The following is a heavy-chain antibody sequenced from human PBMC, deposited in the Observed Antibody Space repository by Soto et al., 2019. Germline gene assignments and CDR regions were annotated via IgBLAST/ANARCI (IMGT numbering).Heavy chain of an antibody. Sequence: SETLSLTCAVSGGAISSSNWWSWVRQPPGKGLEWIGEIYHSGSTNYNPSLKSRVTISVDTSKNQFSLKLSSVTAADTAVYYCARRYGSCFDYWGQGTLVTVSS. J-gene: IGHJ4*02. CDR2: IYHSGST. D-gene: IGHD5-18*01. CDR1: GGAISSSNW. V-gene: IGHV4-4*02. CDR3: ARRYGSCFDY.